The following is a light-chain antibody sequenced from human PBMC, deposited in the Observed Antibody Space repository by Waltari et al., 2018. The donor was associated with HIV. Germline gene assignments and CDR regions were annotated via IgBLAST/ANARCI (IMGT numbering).Light chain of an antibody. Sequence: SSALTQTPSVSVSPGQTATITCSGEALPRLYAHWYHQREGQAPLLVIFQDNKRPSGIPERFSASSSGTVLTLTISGVQTEDEGDYYCQTTDRNGVVAFGGGTKVTVL. CDR1: ALPRLY. J-gene: IGLJ2*01. CDR3: QTTDRNGVVA. V-gene: IGLV3-25*03. CDR2: QDN.